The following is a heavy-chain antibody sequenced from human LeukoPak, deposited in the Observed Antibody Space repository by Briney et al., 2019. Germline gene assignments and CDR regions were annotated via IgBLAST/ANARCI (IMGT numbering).Heavy chain of an antibody. Sequence: SETLSLTCAVYGGSFSDYYWSWIRQPPGKGLECIGEINHSGSTNYNPSLKSRVTISVDTSKNQFSLKLTSVTAADTAVYYCARGPLLDYDGGGYYYFDYWGQGTLATVSS. CDR3: ARGPLLDYDGGGYYYFDY. V-gene: IGHV4-34*01. D-gene: IGHD3-22*01. CDR1: GGSFSDYY. J-gene: IGHJ4*02. CDR2: INHSGST.